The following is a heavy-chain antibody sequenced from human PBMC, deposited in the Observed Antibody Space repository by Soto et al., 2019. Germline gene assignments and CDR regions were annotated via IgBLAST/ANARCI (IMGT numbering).Heavy chain of an antibody. D-gene: IGHD2-15*01. CDR2: ISAYNGNT. CDR1: GYTFTSYG. J-gene: IGHJ4*02. V-gene: IGHV1-18*01. Sequence: ASVKVSCKASGYTFTSYGISWVRQAPGQGLEWMGWISAYNGNTNYAQKLQGRVTMTTDTSTSTAYMELRSLRSDDTAVYYCARSWGYSYGYGYCSGGSCYEAPDYWGQGTLVTVSS. CDR3: ARSWGYSYGYGYCSGGSCYEAPDY.